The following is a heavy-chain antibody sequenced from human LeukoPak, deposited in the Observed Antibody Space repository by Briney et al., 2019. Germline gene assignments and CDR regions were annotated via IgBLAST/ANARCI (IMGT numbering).Heavy chain of an antibody. D-gene: IGHD6-19*01. Sequence: GGSLRLSCAASGFTFSSYGMHWVRQAPGKGLEWVAVISYDGSNKYYADSVKGRFTISRDNSKNTLYLQMNSQRAEDTAVYYCANIAVAGQDYYGMDVWGQGTTVTVSS. CDR2: ISYDGSNK. CDR3: ANIAVAGQDYYGMDV. V-gene: IGHV3-30*18. J-gene: IGHJ6*02. CDR1: GFTFSSYG.